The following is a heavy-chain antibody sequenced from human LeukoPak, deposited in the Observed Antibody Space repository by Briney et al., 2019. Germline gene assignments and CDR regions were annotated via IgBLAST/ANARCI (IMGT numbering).Heavy chain of an antibody. Sequence: SETLSLTCAVSGGSISSSSYYWGWIRQPPGKGLEWIGSIYYSGSTYYNPSLKSRVTISVDTSKNQFSLKLSSVTAADTAVYYCARTIMITFGGVIAYYMDVWGKGTTVTVSS. CDR1: GGSISSSSYY. CDR2: IYYSGST. CDR3: ARTIMITFGGVIAYYMDV. V-gene: IGHV4-39*01. J-gene: IGHJ6*03. D-gene: IGHD3-16*02.